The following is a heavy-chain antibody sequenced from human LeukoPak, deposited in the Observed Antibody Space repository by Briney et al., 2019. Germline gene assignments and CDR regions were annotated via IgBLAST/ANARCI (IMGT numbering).Heavy chain of an antibody. D-gene: IGHD3-22*01. CDR3: ARVRYSDSSVLTRKRSYYFDY. CDR1: GGSISSYY. CDR2: ISTSGST. V-gene: IGHV4-4*07. J-gene: IGHJ4*02. Sequence: SETLSLTCTVSGGSISSYYWSWIRQPAGKGLESIGHISTSGSTNYNPSLKSRVTMSVDTSKNQFSLKLSSVAAADTAVYYCARVRYSDSSVLTRKRSYYFDYWGQGTLVTVSS.